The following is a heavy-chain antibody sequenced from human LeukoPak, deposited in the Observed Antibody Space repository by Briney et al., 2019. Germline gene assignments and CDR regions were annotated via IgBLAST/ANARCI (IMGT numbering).Heavy chain of an antibody. CDR3: ASFETYGSGDAFDI. J-gene: IGHJ3*02. Sequence: KPSETLSLTCTVSGGSISSYYWSWIRQPPGKGLEWIGYIYYSESTNYNPSLKSRVTISVDTSKNQFSLKLSSVTAADTAVYYCASFETYGSGDAFDIWGQGTMVTVSS. CDR2: IYYSEST. CDR1: GGSISSYY. V-gene: IGHV4-59*08. D-gene: IGHD3-10*01.